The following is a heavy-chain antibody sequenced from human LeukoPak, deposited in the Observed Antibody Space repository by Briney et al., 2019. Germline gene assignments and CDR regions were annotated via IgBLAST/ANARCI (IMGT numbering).Heavy chain of an antibody. CDR1: GGSISSYY. CDR3: ARGSGDGYFDY. Sequence: SETLSLTCTVSGGSISSYYWSWIRQPPGKGLEWIGYIYYSGSTNYNPSLKSRVTISVDTSKNQFSLKLSSVTAADTAVYYCARGSGDGYFDYWGQGTLVTVSS. J-gene: IGHJ4*02. D-gene: IGHD3-3*01. CDR2: IYYSGST. V-gene: IGHV4-59*08.